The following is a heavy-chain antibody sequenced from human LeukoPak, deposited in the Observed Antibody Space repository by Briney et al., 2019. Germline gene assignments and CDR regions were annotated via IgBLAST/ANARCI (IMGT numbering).Heavy chain of an antibody. Sequence: GGSLRLSCAVSGFTFSSYSMNWVRQAPGKGLEWVSPISSSSSYIYYADSVKGRFTISRDNAKNSLYLQMNSLRAEDTAVYYCARDQVRRPITVAGIINSFDYWGQGTLVTVSS. V-gene: IGHV3-21*01. CDR2: ISSSSSYI. CDR3: ARDQVRRPITVAGIINSFDY. J-gene: IGHJ4*02. D-gene: IGHD6-19*01. CDR1: GFTFSSYS.